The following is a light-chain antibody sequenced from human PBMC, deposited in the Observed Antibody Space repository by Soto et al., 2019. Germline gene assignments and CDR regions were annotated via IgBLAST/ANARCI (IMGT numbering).Light chain of an antibody. CDR2: AAS. CDR3: QRYNSAPLT. V-gene: IGKV1-27*01. Sequence: DIQMTQSPSSLSASVGDRVTITCRASQGISNYLAWYQQKPGKVPKLLIYAASTLQSGVPSRFSGSGSGTAFTLTIGRLQAEDVASYYCQRYNSAPLTFGGGTKVEIK. CDR1: QGISNY. J-gene: IGKJ4*01.